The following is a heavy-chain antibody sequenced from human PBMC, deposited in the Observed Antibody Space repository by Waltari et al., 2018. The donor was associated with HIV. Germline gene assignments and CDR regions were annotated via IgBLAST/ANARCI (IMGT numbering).Heavy chain of an antibody. D-gene: IGHD3-10*02. Sequence: EGQLVESGGALVQPGGCLRPYWVASGFTFTEYAMHWVRQAPGKGLEWVSGISWRSGNIAYADSVRGRFTISRDNAKKSLYLRMNSLRAEDTALYYCARGPMYKWFDPWGQGTLVTVSS. CDR1: GFTFTEYA. J-gene: IGHJ5*02. CDR3: ARGPMYKWFDP. CDR2: ISWRSGNI. V-gene: IGHV3-9*01.